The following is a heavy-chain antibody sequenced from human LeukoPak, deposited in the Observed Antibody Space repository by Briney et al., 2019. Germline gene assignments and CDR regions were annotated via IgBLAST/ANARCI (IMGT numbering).Heavy chain of an antibody. V-gene: IGHV4-34*01. CDR3: ARSTQGGYSSSWYRY. Sequence: PSETLSLTCAVYGGSFSGYYWSWIRQPSGKGLEWIGEINHSGSTNYNPSLKSRVTISVDTSKNQFSLKLSSVTAADTAVYYCARSTQGGYSSSWYRYWGQGTLVTVSS. CDR1: GGSFSGYY. D-gene: IGHD6-13*01. J-gene: IGHJ4*02. CDR2: INHSGST.